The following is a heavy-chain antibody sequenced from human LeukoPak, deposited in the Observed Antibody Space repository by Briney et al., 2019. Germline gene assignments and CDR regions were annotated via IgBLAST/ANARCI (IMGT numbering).Heavy chain of an antibody. CDR1: GYSPTSPYY. Sequence: PETLSLTCTVSGYSPTSPYYWAWFRQPPGKGLDGIGRIYLSGSTDYNPSLRSRVTRSVDTSKNHFSLKLSSVTAADTAVNYCARESYQDFWNGYYSGIAPPHYTNWFDRWGQGTLVTVSS. J-gene: IGHJ5*02. CDR3: ARESYQDFWNGYYSGIAPPHYTNWFDR. CDR2: IYLSGST. V-gene: IGHV4-38-2*02. D-gene: IGHD3-3*01.